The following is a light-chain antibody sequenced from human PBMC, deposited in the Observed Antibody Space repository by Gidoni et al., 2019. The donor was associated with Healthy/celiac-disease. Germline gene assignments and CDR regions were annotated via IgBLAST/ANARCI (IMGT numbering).Light chain of an antibody. CDR1: SGHSSYA. CDR2: LNSDGSH. V-gene: IGLV4-69*01. Sequence: LMLTQSPSASASLAASVQLTCPLSSGHSSYAIAWHQQQPEMGPRYLMTLNSDGSHSKGDAIPDRFAGSSAGAEHYLTISCLQSEDEADYYCQTWGTGIDVVFGGGTKLTVL. J-gene: IGLJ2*01. CDR3: QTWGTGIDVV.